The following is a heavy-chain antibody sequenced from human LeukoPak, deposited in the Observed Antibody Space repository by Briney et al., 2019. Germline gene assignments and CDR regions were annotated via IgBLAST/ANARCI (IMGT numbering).Heavy chain of an antibody. V-gene: IGHV4-59*08. CDR3: ARHYGP. CDR1: SDSISSYY. J-gene: IGHJ5*02. CDR2: IYYSGST. D-gene: IGHD3-10*01. Sequence: SETLSLTCTVSSDSISSYYWTWIRQPPGKGLEWIGYIYYSGSTYYNPSLKSRVTISADTSKNQFSLKLNSVTAADTAVYYCARHYGPWGQGTLVTVSS.